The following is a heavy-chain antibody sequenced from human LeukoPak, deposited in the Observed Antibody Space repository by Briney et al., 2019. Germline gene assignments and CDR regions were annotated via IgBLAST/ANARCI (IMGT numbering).Heavy chain of an antibody. D-gene: IGHD2-21*02. V-gene: IGHV4-59*01. J-gene: IGHJ4*02. Sequence: PSETLSLTCTVSGGSISSYHWSWIRQPPRKGLEWIGYIYYSGSTNYNPSLKSRVTISVDTSKNQFSLKLSSVTAADTAVYYCARGVTLADYWGQGTLVTVSS. CDR2: IYYSGST. CDR1: GGSISSYH. CDR3: ARGVTLADY.